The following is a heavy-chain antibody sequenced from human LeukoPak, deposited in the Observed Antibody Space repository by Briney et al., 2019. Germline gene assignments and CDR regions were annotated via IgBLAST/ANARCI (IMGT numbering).Heavy chain of an antibody. D-gene: IGHD2-15*01. CDR1: GFTFSSYG. Sequence: PGGSLRLSCAASGFTFSSYGMHWVRQAPGKGLEWVAVIWYDGSNKYYVDSVQGRFTISRDNSKNTLYLQMSSLRAEDTAVYYCARDQGDIVVVVYYYYYGMDVWGQGTTVTVSS. J-gene: IGHJ6*02. CDR2: IWYDGSNK. V-gene: IGHV3-33*01. CDR3: ARDQGDIVVVVYYYYYGMDV.